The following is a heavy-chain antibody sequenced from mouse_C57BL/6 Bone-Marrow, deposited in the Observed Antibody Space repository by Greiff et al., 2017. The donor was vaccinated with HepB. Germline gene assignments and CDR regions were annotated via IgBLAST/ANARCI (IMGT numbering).Heavy chain of an antibody. CDR2: IYPGSGST. D-gene: IGHD2-1*01. J-gene: IGHJ4*01. CDR3: ARGVIYYGNAMDY. CDR1: GYTFTSYW. V-gene: IGHV1-55*01. Sequence: QVQLQQPGAELVKPGASVKMSCKASGYTFTSYWITWVKQRPGQGLEWIGDIYPGSGSTNYNEKFKSKATLTVDTSSSTAYMQLSSLTSEDSAVYYCARGVIYYGNAMDYWGQGTSVTVSS.